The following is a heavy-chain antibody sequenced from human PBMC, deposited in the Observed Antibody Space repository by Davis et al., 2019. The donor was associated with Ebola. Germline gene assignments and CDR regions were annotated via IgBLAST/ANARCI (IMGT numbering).Heavy chain of an antibody. D-gene: IGHD6-19*01. V-gene: IGHV5-51*01. Sequence: PGGSLRLSCKGSGYDFPTYWSSWVRQMPGKGLEWMGSFYPADSSTTYSPSFQGQVTISADKSISTAYLPWSSLEASDTAMYFCARRVRSGDPGMDVWGQGTTVTVSS. CDR3: ARRVRSGDPGMDV. J-gene: IGHJ6*02. CDR2: FYPADSST. CDR1: GYDFPTYW.